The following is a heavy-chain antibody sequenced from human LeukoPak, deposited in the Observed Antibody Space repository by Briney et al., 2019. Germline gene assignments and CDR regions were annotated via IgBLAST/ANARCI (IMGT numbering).Heavy chain of an antibody. CDR1: GGSISSNY. CDR3: ARDRYGDYWYFDL. CDR2: IYSGGST. V-gene: IGHV3-53*01. D-gene: IGHD4-17*01. Sequence: QTSETLSLTCTVSGGSISSNYMSWVRQAPGKGLEWVSVIYSGGSTYYADSVKGRFTISRDNSKNTLYLQMNSLRAEDTAVYYCARDRYGDYWYFDLWGRGTLVTVSS. J-gene: IGHJ2*01.